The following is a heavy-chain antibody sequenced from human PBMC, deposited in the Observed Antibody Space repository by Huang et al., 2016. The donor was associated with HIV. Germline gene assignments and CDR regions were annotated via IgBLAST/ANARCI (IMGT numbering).Heavy chain of an antibody. V-gene: IGHV4-39*02. D-gene: IGHD3-10*01. CDR3: ARLPGSITMIRGVITDPY. Sequence: QLQLQESGPGLVKPSETLSLTCTVSGGSIRSDNYYWGWIRKPPGKGLEWIGSIYYSGSTYYNPSLKRRVTITVDTSKNHFSRRMRSVTAADTAVYYCARLPGSITMIRGVITDPYWGQGTLVTVSS. CDR1: GGSIRSDNYY. CDR2: IYYSGST. J-gene: IGHJ4*02.